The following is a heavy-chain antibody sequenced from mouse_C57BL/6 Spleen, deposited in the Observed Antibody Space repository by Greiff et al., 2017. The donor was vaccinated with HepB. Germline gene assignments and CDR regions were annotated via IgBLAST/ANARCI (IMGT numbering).Heavy chain of an antibody. Sequence: DVQLQESGPGMVKPSQSLSLTCTVTGYSITSGYDWHWIRHFPGNKLEWMGYISYSGSTNYNPSLKSRISITHDTSKNHFFLKLNSVTTEDTATYYCARYYEGYFDVWGTGTTVTVSS. CDR2: ISYSGST. D-gene: IGHD2-4*01. J-gene: IGHJ1*03. V-gene: IGHV3-1*01. CDR1: GYSITSGYD. CDR3: ARYYEGYFDV.